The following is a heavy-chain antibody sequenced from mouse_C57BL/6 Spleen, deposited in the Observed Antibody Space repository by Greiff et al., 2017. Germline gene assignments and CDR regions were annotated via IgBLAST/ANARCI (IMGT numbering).Heavy chain of an antibody. J-gene: IGHJ2*01. CDR3: ARWNYGSSYGFDY. CDR2: IYPSDSET. Sequence: VQLQESGAELVRPGSSVKLSCKASGYTFTSYWMDWVKQRPGQGLEWIGNIYPSDSETHYNQKFKDKATLTVDKSSSTAYMQLSSLTSEDSAVYYCARWNYGSSYGFDYWGQGTTLTVSS. D-gene: IGHD1-1*01. CDR1: GYTFTSYW. V-gene: IGHV1-61*01.